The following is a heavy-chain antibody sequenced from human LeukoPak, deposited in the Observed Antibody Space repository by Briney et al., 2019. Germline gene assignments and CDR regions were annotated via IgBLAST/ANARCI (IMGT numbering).Heavy chain of an antibody. D-gene: IGHD5-12*01. CDR2: IYYSGNT. CDR3: ASSRDGYLLLS. Sequence: PSETLSLTCTVSGVSISSFYWSWIRQSPGKGLEWIGYIYYSGNTNYNPSLKSRVTISVDTSKSQFSLKLSSVTAADTAVYYCASSRDGYLLLSWGQGTMVTVSS. V-gene: IGHV4-59*01. J-gene: IGHJ3*01. CDR1: GVSISSFY.